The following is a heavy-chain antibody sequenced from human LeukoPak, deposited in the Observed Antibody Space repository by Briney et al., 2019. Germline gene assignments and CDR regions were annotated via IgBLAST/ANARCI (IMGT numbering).Heavy chain of an antibody. CDR2: ISSSSSYI. CDR1: GFTFGDYA. Sequence: GGSLRLSCTASGFTFGDYAMSWVRQAPGKGLEWVSSISSSSSYIYYADSVKGRFTISRDNAKNSLYLQMNSLRAEDTAVYYCARVLHKRNYDSSVYYGYWGQGTLVTVSS. J-gene: IGHJ4*02. CDR3: ARVLHKRNYDSSVYYGY. D-gene: IGHD3-22*01. V-gene: IGHV3-21*01.